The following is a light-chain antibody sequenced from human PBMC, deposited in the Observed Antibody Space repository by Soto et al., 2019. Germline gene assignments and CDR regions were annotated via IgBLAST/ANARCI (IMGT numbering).Light chain of an antibody. Sequence: AIQLTQSPSSLSASVGDRVTITCRASQGISSALAWYQQEPGKAPKLLIYDASSLESGVPSRFSGSGSGTDFTLTISSLPPEDFATYYCQQFNNYPLTFGGGTKVDIK. V-gene: IGKV1D-13*01. J-gene: IGKJ4*01. CDR1: QGISSA. CDR2: DAS. CDR3: QQFNNYPLT.